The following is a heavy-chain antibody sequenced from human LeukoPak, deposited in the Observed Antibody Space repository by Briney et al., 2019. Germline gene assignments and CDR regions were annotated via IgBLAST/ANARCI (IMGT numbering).Heavy chain of an antibody. CDR3: ARGPIEQQLVSNWFDP. CDR1: GGSFSGYF. D-gene: IGHD6-13*01. Sequence: SETLSLTCAVYGGSFSGYFWSWIRQPPGKGLEWIGDINHNGGTNYNPSLKSRVTISVDTSKNQFSLKLSSVTAADTAVYYCARGPIEQQLVSNWFDPWGQGTLVTVSS. CDR2: INHNGGT. J-gene: IGHJ5*02. V-gene: IGHV4-34*01.